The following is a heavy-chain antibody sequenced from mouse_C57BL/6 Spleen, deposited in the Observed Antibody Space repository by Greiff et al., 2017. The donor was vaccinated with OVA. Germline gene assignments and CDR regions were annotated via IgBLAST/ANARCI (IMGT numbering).Heavy chain of an antibody. CDR2: IWTGGGT. V-gene: IGHV2-9-2*01. Sequence: QVHVKQSGPGLVAPSQSLSITCTVSGFSLTSYDISWIRQPPGKGLEWLGVIWTGGGTNYNSAFMSRLSISKDNSKSQVFLKMNSLQTDDTAIYYCVRDYGYDDAMDYWGQGTSVTVSS. D-gene: IGHD2-2*01. CDR1: GFSLTSYD. CDR3: VRDYGYDDAMDY. J-gene: IGHJ4*01.